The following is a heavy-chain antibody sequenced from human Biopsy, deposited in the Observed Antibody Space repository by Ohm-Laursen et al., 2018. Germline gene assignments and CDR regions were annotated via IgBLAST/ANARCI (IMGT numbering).Heavy chain of an antibody. CDR2: MNPNSGKT. CDR1: GYTFISYD. J-gene: IGHJ4*02. Sequence: ASVKASCKASGYTFISYDIDWVRQATGQGLEWMGWMNPNSGKTGYAQKFQGRVTMTTNTSKSTVYMELSSLRSADTAVYFCARNTGWYGGLCCLDYWGQGTLVTVSS. V-gene: IGHV1-8*01. CDR3: ARNTGWYGGLCCLDY. D-gene: IGHD6-19*01.